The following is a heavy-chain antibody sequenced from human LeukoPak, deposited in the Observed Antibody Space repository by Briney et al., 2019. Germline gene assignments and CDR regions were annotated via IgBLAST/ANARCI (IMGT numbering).Heavy chain of an antibody. J-gene: IGHJ4*02. CDR3: ARGDYGDHEPLGDY. V-gene: IGHV1-2*02. CDR1: GYTFTGYY. D-gene: IGHD4-17*01. Sequence: ASVKVSCKASGYTFTGYYMHWVRQAPGQGLEWMGWINPNSGGTNYAQKFQGRVTMTRDTSISTAYMELSRLRSDDTAVYYCARGDYGDHEPLGDYWGQGTLVTVSS. CDR2: INPNSGGT.